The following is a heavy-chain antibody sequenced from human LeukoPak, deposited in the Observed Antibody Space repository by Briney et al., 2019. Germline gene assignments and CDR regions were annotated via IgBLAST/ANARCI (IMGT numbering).Heavy chain of an antibody. J-gene: IGHJ3*02. CDR2: ISYDGSNK. D-gene: IGHD6-13*01. CDR3: ARDSSSLDAFDI. V-gene: IGHV3-30*03. CDR1: GFTFSSYG. Sequence: PGRSLRLSCAASGFTFSSYGMHWVRQAPGKGLEWVAVISYDGSNKYYADSVKGRFTISRDNSKNTLYLQMNSLRAEDTAVYYCARDSSSLDAFDIWGQGTMVTVSS.